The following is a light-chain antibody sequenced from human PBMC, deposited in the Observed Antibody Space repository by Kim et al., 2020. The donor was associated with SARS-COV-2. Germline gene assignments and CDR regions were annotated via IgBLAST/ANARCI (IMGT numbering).Light chain of an antibody. J-gene: IGKJ1*01. Sequence: FPGKSATLSCRASQSVTDTYFAWYLQRAGQAHSLLISGASGRATGIPDRFSGRVSGTDFTLSISRLEPEDFAVYYCQQFGNSVWTFGRGTKVDIK. V-gene: IGKV3-20*01. CDR3: QQFGNSVWT. CDR2: GAS. CDR1: QSVTDTY.